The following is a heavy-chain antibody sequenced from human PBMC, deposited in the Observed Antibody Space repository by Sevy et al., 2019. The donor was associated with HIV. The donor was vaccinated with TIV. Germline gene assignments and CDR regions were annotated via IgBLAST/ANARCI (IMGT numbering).Heavy chain of an antibody. CDR1: GFTFSEAW. CDR3: AAGTGTSDFDY. Sequence: GGALRRSCAASGFTFSEAWMSWVRQAPGKGLEWVGRIKSKTDAATRDFAAPVRGRFSISRDDSANTVYLVMNNLKPEDTGVYYCAAGTGTSDFDYWGQGTLVTVSS. D-gene: IGHD1-7*01. V-gene: IGHV3-15*01. J-gene: IGHJ4*02. CDR2: IKSKTDAATR.